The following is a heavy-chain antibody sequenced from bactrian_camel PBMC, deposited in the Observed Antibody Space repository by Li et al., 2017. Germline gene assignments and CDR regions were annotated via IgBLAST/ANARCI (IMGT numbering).Heavy chain of an antibody. J-gene: IGHJ4*01. D-gene: IGHD2*01. CDR2: IDREGRA. Sequence: HVQLVESGGGSVQAGESRRLSCETSGYTSTTSCVAWVRQAPGKQREGVVSIDREGRATYADSVKGRFTISMDANTLYLQMNSLTPEDSAMYYCTADAGKYYLAAKAPDMDYRGQGTQVTVS. V-gene: IGHV3S53*01. CDR1: GYTSTTSC.